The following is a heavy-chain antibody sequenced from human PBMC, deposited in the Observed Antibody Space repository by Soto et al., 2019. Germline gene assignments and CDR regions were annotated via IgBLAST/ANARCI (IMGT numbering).Heavy chain of an antibody. CDR1: GWSFSGYY. V-gene: IGHV4-34*01. CDR2: INHSGST. D-gene: IGHD3-16*02. Sequence: QVQLQQWGAGLLKPSETLSLTCAVYGWSFSGYYWSWIRQPPGKGLEWIGEINHSGSTNYNPSLKSRVTISVDTSKNQVSLKLSSVTAADTAVYYCARCSVYMIRLISGGAKEYFQHWGQGTLVTVSS. J-gene: IGHJ1*01. CDR3: ARCSVYMIRLISGGAKEYFQH.